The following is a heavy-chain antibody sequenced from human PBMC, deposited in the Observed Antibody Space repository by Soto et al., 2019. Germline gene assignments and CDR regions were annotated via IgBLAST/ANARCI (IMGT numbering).Heavy chain of an antibody. CDR2: IYYSGST. D-gene: IGHD2-2*01. CDR3: ARACSSTSCYVPKLDPHNYYYMDV. Sequence: SETLSLTCTVSGGSISSGGYYWSWIRQHPGKGLEWIGYIYYSGSTYYNPSLKSRVTISVDTSKNQFSLKLSSVTAADTAVYYCARACSSTSCYVPKLDPHNYYYMDVWGKGTTVTVSS. J-gene: IGHJ6*03. CDR1: GGSISSGGYY. V-gene: IGHV4-31*03.